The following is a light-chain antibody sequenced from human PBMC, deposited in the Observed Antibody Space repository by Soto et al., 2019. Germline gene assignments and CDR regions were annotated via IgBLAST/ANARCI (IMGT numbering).Light chain of an antibody. CDR1: QTVSKNY. CDR3: QQYAASPIT. Sequence: VFMPSPVILCLSPGGQAALSFRASQTVSKNYLAWYHQKPGQAPRLLIYAASTRATGIPDRFSGSGSGTDFTLTISRLEPEDFAVFYCQQYAASPITFGQGPRLEI. V-gene: IGKV3-20*01. J-gene: IGKJ5*01. CDR2: AAS.